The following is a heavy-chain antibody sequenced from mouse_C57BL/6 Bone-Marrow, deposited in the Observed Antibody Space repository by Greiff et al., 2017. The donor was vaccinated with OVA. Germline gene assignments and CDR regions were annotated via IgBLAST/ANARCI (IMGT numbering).Heavy chain of an antibody. Sequence: VLLVESGPELVKPGASVKISCKASGYAFSSSWMNWVKQRPGQGLEWIGRIYPGDGDTTYNGKFKGKATLTADKSSSTAYMQLSSLTSEDSAVYFCAREEPCKTAQATHFAYWGQGNRVTVSA. D-gene: IGHD3-2*02. J-gene: IGHJ3*01. CDR1: GYAFSSSW. CDR2: IYPGDGDT. V-gene: IGHV1-82*01. CDR3: AREEPCKTAQATHFAY.